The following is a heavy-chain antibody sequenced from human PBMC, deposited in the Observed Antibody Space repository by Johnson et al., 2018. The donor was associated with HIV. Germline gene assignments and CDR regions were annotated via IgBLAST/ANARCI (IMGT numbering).Heavy chain of an antibody. CDR1: GFTFSDYA. CDR2: VSCSGGST. Sequence: VQLVESGGGLVQPGGSLRLSCAASGFTFSDYAMSWVRQAPGKGLEWVSAVSCSGGSTYYADSVKGLFTISRDNSKNTLYLQMTSLRAEDTAVYCCAKGGGLEPWDVFDIWGQGTMVTVSS. CDR3: AKGGGLEPWDVFDI. V-gene: IGHV3-23*04. J-gene: IGHJ3*02. D-gene: IGHD1-1*01.